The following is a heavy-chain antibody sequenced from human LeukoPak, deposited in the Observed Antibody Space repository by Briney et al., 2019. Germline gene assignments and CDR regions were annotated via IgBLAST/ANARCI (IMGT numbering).Heavy chain of an antibody. CDR2: IVVGSGNT. J-gene: IGHJ4*02. V-gene: IGHV1-58*02. Sequence: SVKVSCKASGGTFSSYAISWVRQARGQRLEWIGWIVVGSGNTNYAQKFQERVTITRDMSTSTAYMELSSLRSEDTAVYYCAAVNTGYGDYGYDYWGQGTLVTVSS. CDR3: AAVNTGYGDYGYDY. D-gene: IGHD4-17*01. CDR1: GGTFSSYA.